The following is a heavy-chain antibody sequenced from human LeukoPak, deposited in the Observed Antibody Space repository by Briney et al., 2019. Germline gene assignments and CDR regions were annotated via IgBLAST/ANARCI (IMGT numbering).Heavy chain of an antibody. D-gene: IGHD2-8*02. CDR3: AREGVPGGFDI. CDR1: GFTFSSYN. CDR2: ISSSSRTI. J-gene: IGHJ3*02. V-gene: IGHV3-48*02. Sequence: GGSLRLSCAVSGFTFSSYNMNWVRQAPGKGLESVSHISSSSRTIYYADSVKGRFAISRDNAKNSLYLQMNNLRDEDTAVYYCAREGVPGGFDIWGRGTMVTVSS.